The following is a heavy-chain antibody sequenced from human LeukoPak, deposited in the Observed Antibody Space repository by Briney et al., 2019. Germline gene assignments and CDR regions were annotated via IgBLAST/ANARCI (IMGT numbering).Heavy chain of an antibody. J-gene: IGHJ4*02. V-gene: IGHV3-33*01. D-gene: IGHD6-13*01. Sequence: GGSLRLSCAASGFSLSAYGVHWVRQAPGKGLEWVAVIWYDGTSKDYADSVKGRFTFSRDNSKNTLYLQMNGLTVEDTAVYYCARSQSSSLIDYWGQGTLVTVSS. CDR2: IWYDGTSK. CDR1: GFSLSAYG. CDR3: ARSQSSSLIDY.